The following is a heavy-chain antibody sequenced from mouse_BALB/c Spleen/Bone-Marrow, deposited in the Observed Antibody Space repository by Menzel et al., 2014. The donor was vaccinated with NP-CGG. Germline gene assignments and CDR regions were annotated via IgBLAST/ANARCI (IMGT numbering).Heavy chain of an antibody. V-gene: IGHV2-9*02. D-gene: IGHD1-1*01. CDR3: AREGGYYYGSRVAWFAY. CDR2: IWAGGST. Sequence: VMLVESGPGLVAPSQSLSITCTVSGFSLTSYGVHWVRQPPGKGLEWLGVIWAGGSTNYNSALMSRPSISKDNSKSQVFLKMNSLQTDDTAMYYCAREGGYYYGSRVAWFAYWGQGTLATVSA. J-gene: IGHJ3*01. CDR1: GFSLTSYG.